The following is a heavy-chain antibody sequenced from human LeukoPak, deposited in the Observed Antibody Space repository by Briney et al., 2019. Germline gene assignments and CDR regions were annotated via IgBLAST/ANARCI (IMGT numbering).Heavy chain of an antibody. CDR3: ARGVVPNFDY. J-gene: IGHJ4*02. D-gene: IGHD2-2*01. CDR2: IHTYNGHT. V-gene: IGHV1-18*01. Sequence: ASVKVSCKSSGYTFNSYGITWVRQAPGQGLEWMGWIHTYNGHTNYAQKLQGRVTMTTDTSTSTAYMELRSLRSDDTAVYYCARGVVPNFDYWGQGTLVTVSS. CDR1: GYTFNSYG.